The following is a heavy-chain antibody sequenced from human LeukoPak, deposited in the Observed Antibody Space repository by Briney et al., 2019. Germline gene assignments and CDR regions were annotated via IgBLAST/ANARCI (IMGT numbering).Heavy chain of an antibody. V-gene: IGHV1-46*01. J-gene: IGHJ4*02. CDR3: ARDQEYYYDSSSYDGY. CDR1: GYTFTSYY. D-gene: IGHD3-22*01. Sequence: ASVKVSCKASGYTFTSYYMHWVRQAPGQGLEWMGIINPSGGSTSYAQKFQGRVTMTRDTSTSTVYMELSSLRSEDTAVYYCARDQEYYYDSSSYDGYWGQGTLVTVSS. CDR2: INPSGGST.